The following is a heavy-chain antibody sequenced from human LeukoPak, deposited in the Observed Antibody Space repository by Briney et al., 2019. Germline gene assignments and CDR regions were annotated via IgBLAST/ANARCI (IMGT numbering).Heavy chain of an antibody. CDR1: GFTFSSYG. CDR2: ISGRGDST. D-gene: IGHD3-10*02. CDR3: AELGITMIGGV. J-gene: IGHJ6*04. Sequence: GGSLRLSCAASGFTFSSYGMSWARQAPGKGLEWASTISGRGDSTHYVDSVKGRFTISRDNAKNSLYLQMNSLRAEDTAVYYCAELGITMIGGVWGKGTTVTISP. V-gene: IGHV3-23*01.